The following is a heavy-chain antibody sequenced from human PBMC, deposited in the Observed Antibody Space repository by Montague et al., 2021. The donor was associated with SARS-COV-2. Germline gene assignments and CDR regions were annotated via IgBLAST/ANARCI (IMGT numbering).Heavy chain of an antibody. Sequence: VKPTQTLTLTCTFSGFSLSTSGMCVSWIRQPPGKALEWLARIYWADDKYYSTSLKTRLTISKDTSKNQVVLTMTNMDPMDTATYYCARSIAGTEDYWGQGTLVTVSA. V-gene: IGHV2-70*11. CDR2: IYWADDK. CDR1: GFSLSTSGMC. J-gene: IGHJ4*02. D-gene: IGHD6-13*01. CDR3: ARSIAGTEDY.